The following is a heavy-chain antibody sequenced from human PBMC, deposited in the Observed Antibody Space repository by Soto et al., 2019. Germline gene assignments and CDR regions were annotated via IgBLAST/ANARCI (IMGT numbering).Heavy chain of an antibody. CDR1: GFTFNNYW. D-gene: IGHD4-17*01. CDR2: LKQDGSDK. V-gene: IGHV3-7*01. Sequence: EVQLVESGGGLVQPGESLRLSCAASGFTFNNYWMAWVRQAPGKGLEWVANLKQDGSDKYYVDSVKGRFTISRDNAKNSLYLQMNSLRAEDTAAYYCARSLGLRDDYDVWGQGTRVTVSS. CDR3: ARSLGLRDDYDV. J-gene: IGHJ3*01.